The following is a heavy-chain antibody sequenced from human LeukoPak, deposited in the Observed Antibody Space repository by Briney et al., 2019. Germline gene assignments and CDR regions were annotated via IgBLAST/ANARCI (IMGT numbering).Heavy chain of an antibody. J-gene: IGHJ3*02. CDR1: GGSISTYY. CDR2: MYYSGST. Sequence: PSETLSLTCTVSGGSISTYYWNWIRQSPGKGLEWIGYMYYSGSTNYNPSLKSRVTISVDTSKNESSLKLSSVTAADTAVYYCAANNVGADDAFDIWGQGTMVTVSS. D-gene: IGHD1-26*01. V-gene: IGHV4-59*12. CDR3: AANNVGADDAFDI.